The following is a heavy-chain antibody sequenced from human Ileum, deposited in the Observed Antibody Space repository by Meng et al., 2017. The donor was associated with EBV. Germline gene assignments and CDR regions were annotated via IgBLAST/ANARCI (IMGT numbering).Heavy chain of an antibody. V-gene: IGHV3-11*01. J-gene: IGHJ4*02. CDR2: ISSTGSTT. CDR1: GFTFINYY. D-gene: IGHD6-13*01. Sequence: VEAVGDLVKRGGSMVLSCAASGFTFINYYMNWIRQAPGKGLEWVSFISSTGSTTYYADSVKGRFTVSRDNIKNSLFLQMHSLRAEDTAVYYCVYSSSFHWGQGTLVTVSS. CDR3: VYSSSFH.